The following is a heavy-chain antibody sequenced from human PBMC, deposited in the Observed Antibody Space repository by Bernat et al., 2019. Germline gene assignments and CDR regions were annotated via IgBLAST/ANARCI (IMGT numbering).Heavy chain of an antibody. CDR2: IYYIGST. CDR1: GGSISSGGYY. CDR3: ARGSITIFGVVMRIDY. J-gene: IGHJ4*02. Sequence: QVQLQESGPGLVKPSQTLSLTCTVSGGSISSGGYYWSWIRQHPGKGLEWIGYIYYIGSTYYNPSLKSRVTISVDTSKNQFSLKLSSVTAADTAVYYCARGSITIFGVVMRIDYWGQGTLVTVSS. V-gene: IGHV4-31*03. D-gene: IGHD3-3*01.